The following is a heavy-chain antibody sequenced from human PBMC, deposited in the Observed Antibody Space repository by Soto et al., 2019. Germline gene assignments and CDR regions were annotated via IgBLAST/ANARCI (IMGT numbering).Heavy chain of an antibody. CDR1: GFTFDDYA. D-gene: IGHD6-13*01. J-gene: IGHJ1*01. Sequence: EVQLVESGGGLVQPGRSLRLSCAASGFTFDDYAMHWVRQVPGKGLEWVSGINWNSGSIGYGDSVKGRFAISRDNAKNSLHLQMNSLSAVDTAVYYCVKDESINWYSGHFRHWGQGTLVTVSS. CDR3: VKDESINWYSGHFRH. V-gene: IGHV3-9*01. CDR2: INWNSGSI.